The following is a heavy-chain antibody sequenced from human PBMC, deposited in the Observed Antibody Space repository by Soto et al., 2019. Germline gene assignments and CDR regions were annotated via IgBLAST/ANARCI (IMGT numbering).Heavy chain of an antibody. J-gene: IGHJ3*02. V-gene: IGHV4-39*01. CDR1: GDSISSSNSH. Sequence: SETLSLTCTVSGDSISSSNSHWGWTRQPPGKGLEYIGSVYYGGAIFYSGNIYYNPSLKSRVTISVDTSKNQFSLRLSSVAAADTGVYYCVRYDRINMKPYSPEGFHIWGQGTMVTVSS. D-gene: IGHD3-3*02. CDR2: VYYGGAIFYSGNI. CDR3: VRYDRINMKPYSPEGFHI.